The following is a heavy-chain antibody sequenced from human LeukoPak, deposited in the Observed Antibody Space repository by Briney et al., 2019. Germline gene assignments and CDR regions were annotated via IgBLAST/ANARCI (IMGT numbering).Heavy chain of an antibody. D-gene: IGHD4-23*01. CDR1: GFTFSNAW. Sequence: PGGSLRLSCAASGFTFSNAWMSWVRQAPGKGLEWVGRIKSKTDGGTTDYAAPVKGRFTISRDDSKNTLYLQMNSLKTEDTAVYYCTTESYGGNSRWFDPWGQGTLVTVSS. V-gene: IGHV3-15*01. CDR3: TTESYGGNSRWFDP. J-gene: IGHJ5*02. CDR2: IKSKTDGGTT.